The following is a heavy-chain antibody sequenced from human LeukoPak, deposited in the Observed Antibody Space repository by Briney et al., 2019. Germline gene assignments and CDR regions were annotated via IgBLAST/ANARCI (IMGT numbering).Heavy chain of an antibody. CDR2: INSDGNYT. V-gene: IGHV3-74*01. CDR1: GFTFSSYW. Sequence: GGSLRLSCAASGFTFSSYWMNWVRQAPGKGLVWVSRINSDGNYTTYADSVKGRFTISRDNAKNTLSLQMNSLRAEDTAVYYCLRDIEFGGQGILVTVSS. D-gene: IGHD2-15*01. J-gene: IGHJ4*02. CDR3: LRDIEF.